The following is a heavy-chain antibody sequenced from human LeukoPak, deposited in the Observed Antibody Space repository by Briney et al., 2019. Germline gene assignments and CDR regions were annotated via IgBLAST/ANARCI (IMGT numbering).Heavy chain of an antibody. J-gene: IGHJ4*02. V-gene: IGHV3-33*08. D-gene: IGHD4-17*01. Sequence: GRSLRLSCAASGFTFSSYGMHWVRQAPGKGLEWVAVIWYDGSNKYYAESVKGRFTISRDNPKNTLYLQMNSLRAEDTAVYYCARSTHGDYPVYDYWGQGTLVTVSS. CDR3: ARSTHGDYPVYDY. CDR1: GFTFSSYG. CDR2: IWYDGSNK.